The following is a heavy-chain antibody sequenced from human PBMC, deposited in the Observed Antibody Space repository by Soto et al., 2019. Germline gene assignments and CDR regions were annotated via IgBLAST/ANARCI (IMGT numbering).Heavy chain of an antibody. CDR2: IHYSGST. J-gene: IGHJ4*02. CDR1: SGSISINTYY. V-gene: IGHV4-39*01. Sequence: QLQLQESGPGLVKPSETLSLTCTVSSGSISINTYYWGWIRQPPGKGLEWIGSIHYSGSTYNNPSLKSRLTISVDTSKNQFSLKLSSVTATDTSIYYCARHLSGDYFIFDYWGQGTLVTVSS. D-gene: IGHD4-17*01. CDR3: ARHLSGDYFIFDY.